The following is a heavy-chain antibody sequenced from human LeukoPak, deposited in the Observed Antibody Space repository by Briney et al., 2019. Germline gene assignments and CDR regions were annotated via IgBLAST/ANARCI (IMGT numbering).Heavy chain of an antibody. CDR2: ISGSGGST. CDR1: GLTFSSYA. CDR3: ARDVVPAAKYYYYGMDV. Sequence: PGGSLRLSCAASGLTFSSYAMSWVRQAPGKGLEWVSVISGSGGSTYYADSVKGRFTISRDNSKNTLYLQMNSLRAEDTAVYYCARDVVPAAKYYYYGMDVWGQGTTVTVSS. J-gene: IGHJ6*02. D-gene: IGHD2-2*01. V-gene: IGHV3-23*01.